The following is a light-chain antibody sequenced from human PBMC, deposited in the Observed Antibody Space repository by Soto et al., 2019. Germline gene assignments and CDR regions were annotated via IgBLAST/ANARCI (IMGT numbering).Light chain of an antibody. V-gene: IGKV3-20*01. J-gene: IGKJ1*01. Sequence: EIMLTQSPGTLSLSPGERATLSCRASQSVTSPFLAWYQQKPGQPPRLLIYSTSGRATGIPDRFSGSGSGTDFTLTISSLEPEDSAVYYCQQYGSSPRTFGQGTRVEV. CDR1: QSVTSPF. CDR2: STS. CDR3: QQYGSSPRT.